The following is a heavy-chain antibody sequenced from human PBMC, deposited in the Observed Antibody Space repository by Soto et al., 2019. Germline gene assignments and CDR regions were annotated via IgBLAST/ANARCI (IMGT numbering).Heavy chain of an antibody. CDR3: ARGSTYYYGSGSYGHFDN. CDR2: IYYSGST. D-gene: IGHD3-10*01. CDR1: GGSISSYH. V-gene: IGHV4-59*01. Sequence: QVQLQESGPGLVKPSETLSLTCTVSGGSISSYHWNWIRQPPGKGLEWIGYIYYSGSTDYNPSLRSRVTISLDTSKNQFSLKLSSVTAADTAVYYCARGSTYYYGSGSYGHFDNWGQGTLVTVSS. J-gene: IGHJ4*02.